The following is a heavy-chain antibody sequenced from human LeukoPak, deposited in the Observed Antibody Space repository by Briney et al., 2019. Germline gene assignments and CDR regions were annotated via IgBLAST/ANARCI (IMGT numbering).Heavy chain of an antibody. V-gene: IGHV3-23*01. CDR3: ATRGSSITYFAH. CDR1: GFTLSSYS. J-gene: IGHJ4*02. CDR2: LSISGAST. Sequence: GGSLRLSCVASGFTLSSYSMNWVRQAPGKGLEWVSSLSISGASTYHADSVKGRFTISRDNSQNTLHLQMSSLRADDTAVYYCATRGSSITYFAHWGQGTLVTVSS. D-gene: IGHD1-26*01.